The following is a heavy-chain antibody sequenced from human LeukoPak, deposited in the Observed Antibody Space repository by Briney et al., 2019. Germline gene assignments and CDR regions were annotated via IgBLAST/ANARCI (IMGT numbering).Heavy chain of an antibody. CDR2: INAGNGNT. Sequence: GASVTVSCKASGYTFTSYAMHWVRQAPGQRLEWMGWINAGNGNTKYSQKFQGRVTITRDTSASTAYMELSSLRSEDTAVYYFARDQRVQHLSYYYGMDVWGQGTTVTVSS. J-gene: IGHJ6*02. V-gene: IGHV1-3*01. CDR3: ARDQRVQHLSYYYGMDV. D-gene: IGHD2-2*01. CDR1: GYTFTSYA.